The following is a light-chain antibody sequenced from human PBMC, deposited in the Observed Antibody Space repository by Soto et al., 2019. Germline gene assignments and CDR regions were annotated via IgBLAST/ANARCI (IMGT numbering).Light chain of an antibody. V-gene: IGKV3-11*01. CDR3: QQRSNWPLT. Sequence: ETVLTQSPDILSLSPGERATLSCRASQSVSSYLAWYQQKPGQAPRLLIYDTSNRATGIPARFSGSGSGTDFTLTISSLEPEDFGVYYCQQRSNWPLTFGGGTKVEI. CDR2: DTS. J-gene: IGKJ4*01. CDR1: QSVSSY.